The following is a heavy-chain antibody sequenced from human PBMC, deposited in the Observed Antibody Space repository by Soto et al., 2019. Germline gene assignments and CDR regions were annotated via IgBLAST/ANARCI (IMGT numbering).Heavy chain of an antibody. J-gene: IGHJ4*02. Sequence: ASVKVSCKSSGHTFSDYGISWVRQAPGQGLEWMGWISTYNANTDYAQKLQGRVTMTTDTSTSTAYMELRSLRSDDTAVYYCARDVGYGLIAYWGQGTLVTVSS. CDR3: ARDVGYGLIAY. V-gene: IGHV1-18*01. CDR2: ISTYNANT. D-gene: IGHD5-18*01. CDR1: GHTFSDYG.